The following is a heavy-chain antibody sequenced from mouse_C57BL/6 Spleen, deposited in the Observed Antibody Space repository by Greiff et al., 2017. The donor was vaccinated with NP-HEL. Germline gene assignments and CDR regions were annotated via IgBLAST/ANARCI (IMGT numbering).Heavy chain of an antibody. CDR2: INPGSGGT. V-gene: IGHV1-54*01. J-gene: IGHJ2*01. Sequence: QVQLKESGAELVRPGTSVKVSCKASGYAFTNYLIEWVKQRPGQGLEWIGVINPGSGGTNYNEKFKGKATLTADKSSSTAYMQLSSLTSEDSAVYFCARRGVSSFDYWGQGTTLTVSS. CDR1: GYAFTNYL. CDR3: ARRGVSSFDY.